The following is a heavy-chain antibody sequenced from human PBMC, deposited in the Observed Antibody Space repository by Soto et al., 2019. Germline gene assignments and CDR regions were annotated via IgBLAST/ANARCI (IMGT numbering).Heavy chain of an antibody. Sequence: QVQLVQSGAEVKKPGSSVKVSCKASGGTFSSYAISWVRQAPGQGLEWMGGIIPIFGTANYAQKFQGRVTSTADKSTSTAYMERSSLRAEDTAVYDCARYGQYGNWFDPWGQGTLVTVSS. V-gene: IGHV1-69*06. D-gene: IGHD3-10*01. CDR2: IIPIFGTA. J-gene: IGHJ5*02. CDR1: GGTFSSYA. CDR3: ARYGQYGNWFDP.